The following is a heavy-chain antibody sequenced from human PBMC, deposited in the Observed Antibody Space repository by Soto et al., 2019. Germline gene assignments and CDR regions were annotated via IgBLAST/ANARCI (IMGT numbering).Heavy chain of an antibody. CDR2: MSAHNGNK. CDR1: GYTFTSYD. CDR3: AREPNYFDS. V-gene: IGHV1-18*01. Sequence: QVQLVQSGAEVKKPGASVKVSCKASGYTFTSYDISWVRQAPGQGLEWMGWMSAHNGNKKYAQKLQGRVTMTTDTSTSTAHMELRSLRSDDTAVYYCAREPNYFDSGGQGTLVTVSS. J-gene: IGHJ4*02.